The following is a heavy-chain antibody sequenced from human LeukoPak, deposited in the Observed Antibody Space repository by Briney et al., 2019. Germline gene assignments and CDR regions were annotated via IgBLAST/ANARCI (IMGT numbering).Heavy chain of an antibody. CDR1: GYTFIDYY. V-gene: IGHV1-2*02. CDR2: INPNSGDT. CDR3: ARDGSGNYYDY. D-gene: IGHD3-10*01. J-gene: IGHJ4*02. Sequence: ASVTVSCKTSGYTFIDYYIHWIRQAPGQGLEWVGWINPNSGDTDYAQKFQGRVTLTRDTSTTTTYMELSRLRSDDTAMYYCARDGSGNYYDYWGQGTLVTVSS.